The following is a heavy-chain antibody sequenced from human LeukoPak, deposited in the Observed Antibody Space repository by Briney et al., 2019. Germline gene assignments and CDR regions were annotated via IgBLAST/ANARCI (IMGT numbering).Heavy chain of an antibody. V-gene: IGHV3-53*01. CDR3: ARGFAPAYNFGVFDY. J-gene: IGHJ4*02. CDR2: LYTGGET. D-gene: IGHD5-24*01. Sequence: GGSLRVSCAASGFGVSNNYMIWVRQAPGKGLEWVSLLYTGGETNYADSVKGRFTMSRDTSKNTVSLHMNSLRAEDTAVYYCARGFAPAYNFGVFDYWGQGAQVTVSS. CDR1: GFGVSNNY.